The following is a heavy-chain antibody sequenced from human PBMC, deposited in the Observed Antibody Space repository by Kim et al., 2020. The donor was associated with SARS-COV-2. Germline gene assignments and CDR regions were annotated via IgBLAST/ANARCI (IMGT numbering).Heavy chain of an antibody. Sequence: LRSRVTISRDACKNQFSLKLSSVTAADTAVYYCARDGDAMGFRARAFDIWGQGIMVTVSS. D-gene: IGHD5-18*01. CDR3: ARDGDAMGFRARAFDI. V-gene: IGHV4-31*02. J-gene: IGHJ3*02.